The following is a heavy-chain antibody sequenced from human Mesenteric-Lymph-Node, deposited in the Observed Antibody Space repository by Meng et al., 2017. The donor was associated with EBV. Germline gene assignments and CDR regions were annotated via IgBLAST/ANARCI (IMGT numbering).Heavy chain of an antibody. D-gene: IGHD1-20*01. CDR1: GDSISSYY. Sequence: QVQLQESGPGLLKPSETLSLTCTVSGDSISSYYWSWIRQPPGKGLEWIGYIYRTGSTDYNPSLNSRVSISIDTSKNQFSLRLTSVTAADTAVYYCARDSGITVTNSFDYWGQGALVTVSS. CDR3: ARDSGITVTNSFDY. J-gene: IGHJ4*02. V-gene: IGHV4-59*01. CDR2: IYRTGST.